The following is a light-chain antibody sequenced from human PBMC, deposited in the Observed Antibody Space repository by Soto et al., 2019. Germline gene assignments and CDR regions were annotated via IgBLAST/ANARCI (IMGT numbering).Light chain of an antibody. V-gene: IGKV3-15*01. CDR1: QSVSSS. CDR2: GAS. Sequence: EIVMTQSPATLSVSPGERATLSCRASQSVSSSLAWYQQKPGQAPRLLIYGASTRATDIPARFSGSGSGTEFTLTISSLQSEDFAVYYCQQYNNWPLFTFGPGTKVDIK. J-gene: IGKJ3*01. CDR3: QQYNNWPLFT.